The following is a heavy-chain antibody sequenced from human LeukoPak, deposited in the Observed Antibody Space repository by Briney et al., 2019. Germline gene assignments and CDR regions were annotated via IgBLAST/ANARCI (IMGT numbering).Heavy chain of an antibody. CDR2: INHSGST. V-gene: IGHV4-34*01. D-gene: IGHD3-10*01. CDR1: GGSFSDYY. J-gene: IGHJ5*02. Sequence: SETLSLTCAVYGGSFSDYYWSWIRQPPGKGLEWIGEINHSGSTNYNPSLKSRVTISVDTSKNQFSLKLSSVTAADTAVYYCARQPAELLWFGEFSSWGQGTLVTVSS. CDR3: ARQPAELLWFGEFSS.